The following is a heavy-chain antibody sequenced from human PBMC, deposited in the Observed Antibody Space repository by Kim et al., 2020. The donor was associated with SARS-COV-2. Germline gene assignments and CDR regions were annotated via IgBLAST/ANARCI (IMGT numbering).Heavy chain of an antibody. CDR1: GFTFDDYA. V-gene: IGHV3-9*01. Sequence: GGSLRLSCVASGFTFDDYAMHWVRQAPGKGLEWVSGISWNSGSIGYADSVKGRFTISRDNAKNSLYLQMNSLRAEDTALYYCATDLRRDGYNWGQGTLVTVSS. D-gene: IGHD5-12*01. J-gene: IGHJ4*02. CDR3: ATDLRRDGYN. CDR2: ISWNSGSI.